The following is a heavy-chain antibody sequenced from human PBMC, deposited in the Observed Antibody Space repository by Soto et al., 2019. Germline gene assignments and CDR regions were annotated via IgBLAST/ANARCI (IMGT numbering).Heavy chain of an antibody. V-gene: IGHV4-59*01. Sequence: SETLSLTCTASGGSISNYYWSWVRQSPGKGLEWIGYIYYSGTTNYNPSLKSRVTILLDMSKNQFSLRLRSVTAADTAVYCCASLTSFGTPPAGETYHYGMDFWGQGTTVTVSS. CDR1: GGSISNYY. CDR3: ASLTSFGTPPAGETYHYGMDF. CDR2: IYYSGTT. D-gene: IGHD3-16*01. J-gene: IGHJ6*02.